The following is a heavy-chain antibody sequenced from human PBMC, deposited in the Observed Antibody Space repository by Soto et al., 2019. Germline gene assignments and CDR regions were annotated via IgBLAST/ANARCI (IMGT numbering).Heavy chain of an antibody. V-gene: IGHV4-38-2*01. Sequence: LSLTCAVSGYSISSGYYWGWIRQPPAKGLEWIGSIYHSGSTYYNPSLKSRVTISVDTSKNQFSLKLSSVTAADTAVYYCARGDRRNFDYWGQGTLVTVSS. CDR1: GYSISSGYY. CDR2: IYHSGST. J-gene: IGHJ4*02. D-gene: IGHD3-10*01. CDR3: ARGDRRNFDY.